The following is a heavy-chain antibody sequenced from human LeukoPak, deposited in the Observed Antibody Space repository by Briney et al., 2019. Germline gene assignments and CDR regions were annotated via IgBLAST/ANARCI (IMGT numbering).Heavy chain of an antibody. D-gene: IGHD2-2*01. CDR2: ISGSGGST. CDR1: GFTFSSYA. J-gene: IGHJ4*02. Sequence: GGSLRLSCAASGFTFSSYAMHWVRQAPGKGLEWVSAISGSGGSTYYADSVKGRFTISRDNSKNTLYLQMNSLRAEDTAVYYCAKDLDCSSTSCYPDYWGQGTLVTASS. V-gene: IGHV3-23*01. CDR3: AKDLDCSSTSCYPDY.